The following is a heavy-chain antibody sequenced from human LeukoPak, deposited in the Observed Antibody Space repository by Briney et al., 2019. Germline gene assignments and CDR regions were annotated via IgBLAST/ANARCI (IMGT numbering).Heavy chain of an antibody. CDR1: GSGFTFSEFW. V-gene: IGHV3-7*01. CDR3: AREAYCGGPSCFAVNYMDV. J-gene: IGHJ6*03. D-gene: IGHD2-21*01. Sequence: GGSLRLSCVASGSGFTFSEFWMGWVRQAPGERLEWVANIKGDGSETYYVDSVKGRFTISRDNAKNSVYLQMNSLRAGDTSLYRCAREAYCGGPSCFAVNYMDVWGKGTTVTVSS. CDR2: IKGDGSET.